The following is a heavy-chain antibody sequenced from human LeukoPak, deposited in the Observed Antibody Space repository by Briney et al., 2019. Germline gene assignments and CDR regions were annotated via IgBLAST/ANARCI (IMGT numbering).Heavy chain of an antibody. J-gene: IGHJ3*02. CDR3: AREGIAAPAEDAFDI. V-gene: IGHV1-2*02. CDR2: INPNSGGT. Sequence: GASVKVSCKASGYTFTGYYMHWVRQAPGQGLEWMGWINPNSGGTNYAQKFQGRVTMTRDTSISTAYMELSRLRSDDTAVYYCAREGIAAPAEDAFDIWGQGTMVTVSS. CDR1: GYTFTGYY. D-gene: IGHD6-13*01.